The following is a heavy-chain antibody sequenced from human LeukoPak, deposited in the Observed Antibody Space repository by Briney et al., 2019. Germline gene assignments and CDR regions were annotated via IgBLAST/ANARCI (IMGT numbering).Heavy chain of an antibody. D-gene: IGHD3-10*01. CDR2: ISSSSSYI. CDR3: ARSITRGPVDY. V-gene: IGHV3-21*01. J-gene: IGHJ4*02. CDR1: GFTFSSYS. Sequence: GGSLRLSCAASGFTFSSYSMNWVRQAPGKGLEWVSSISSSSSYIHYADSVKGRFTISRDNAKNSLYLQMNSLRAEDTAVYYCARSITRGPVDYWGQGTLVTVSS.